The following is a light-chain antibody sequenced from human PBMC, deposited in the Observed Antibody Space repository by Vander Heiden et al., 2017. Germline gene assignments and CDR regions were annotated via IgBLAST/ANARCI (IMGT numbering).Light chain of an antibody. CDR3: QQYDNLPFT. J-gene: IGKJ2*01. CDR2: DAS. Sequence: DSQMTQSPSSLSASVGDRVIITCQASQDISNYLKLYQQKPGKAPKLLIYDASNLETGVPSRFSGSGSGTDFTFTISSLRPEDIATYYCQQYDNLPFTFGQGTKLEI. CDR1: QDISNY. V-gene: IGKV1-33*01.